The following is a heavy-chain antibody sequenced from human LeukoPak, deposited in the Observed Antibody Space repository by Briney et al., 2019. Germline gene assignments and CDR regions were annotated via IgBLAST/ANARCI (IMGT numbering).Heavy chain of an antibody. J-gene: IGHJ4*02. D-gene: IGHD4-17*01. Sequence: GASVKVSCKASGYTFTSYAMHWVRQAPGQRLEWMGWINAGNGNTKYSQKFQGRVAITRDTSASTAYMELSSLRSEDTAVYYCARDHDGDYVGFDYWGQGTLVTVSS. CDR3: ARDHDGDYVGFDY. CDR2: INAGNGNT. CDR1: GYTFTSYA. V-gene: IGHV1-3*01.